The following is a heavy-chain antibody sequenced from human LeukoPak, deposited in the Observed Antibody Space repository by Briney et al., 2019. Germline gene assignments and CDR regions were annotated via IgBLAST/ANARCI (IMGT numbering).Heavy chain of an antibody. J-gene: IGHJ4*02. Sequence: PGGSLRLSCAASGFTFSSYGMHWVRQAPGKGLEWVAVISYDGSNKYYADSVKGRFTISRDNSKNTLYLQMNSLRAEDTAVYYCAKDRRRDYSGSYLGYFDYWGQGTLVTVSS. V-gene: IGHV3-30*18. CDR1: GFTFSSYG. CDR3: AKDRRRDYSGSYLGYFDY. D-gene: IGHD1-26*01. CDR2: ISYDGSNK.